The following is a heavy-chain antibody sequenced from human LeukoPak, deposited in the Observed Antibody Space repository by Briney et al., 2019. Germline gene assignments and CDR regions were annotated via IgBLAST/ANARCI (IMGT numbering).Heavy chain of an antibody. J-gene: IGHJ4*02. CDR3: ARDLKRGYSSGRYSWGTGPSNDY. CDR2: INPSGGST. CDR1: GYTFTSYY. V-gene: IGHV1-46*01. Sequence: ASVKVSCKASGYTFTSYYMHWVRQAPGQGLEWMGIINPSGGSTSYAQKFQGRVTMTRDMSTSTVYMELSSLRSDDTAVYYCARDLKRGYSSGRYSWGTGPSNDYWGQGTLVTVSS. D-gene: IGHD6-19*01.